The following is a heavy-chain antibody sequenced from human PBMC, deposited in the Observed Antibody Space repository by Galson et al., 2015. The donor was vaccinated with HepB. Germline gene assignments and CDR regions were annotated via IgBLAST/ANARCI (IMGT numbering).Heavy chain of an antibody. V-gene: IGHV1-3*01. D-gene: IGHD6-19*01. CDR2: INAGNGNT. CDR3: ARFRAVAGTGYYYYYGMDV. Sequence: SVKVSCKASGYTFTSYAMHWVRQAPGQRLEWMGWINAGNGNTKYSQKFQGRVTITRDTSASTAYMELSSLRSEDTAVYYCARFRAVAGTGYYYYYGMDVWGQGTTVTVSS. CDR1: GYTFTSYA. J-gene: IGHJ6*02.